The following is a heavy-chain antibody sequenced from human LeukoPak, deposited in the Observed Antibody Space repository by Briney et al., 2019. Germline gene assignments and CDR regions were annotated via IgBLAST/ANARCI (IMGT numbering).Heavy chain of an antibody. CDR2: IYYSGST. Sequence: SETLSLTCSVSSGSITRYYWSWLRQPPGKGLEWIGYIYYSGSTNYNPSVKSRVTISVDTSKNQFSLKLSSLTAADTAVYYCARGSWPYYFDYWGQGTLVTVSS. CDR1: SGSITRYY. J-gene: IGHJ4*02. CDR3: ARGSWPYYFDY. V-gene: IGHV4-59*01.